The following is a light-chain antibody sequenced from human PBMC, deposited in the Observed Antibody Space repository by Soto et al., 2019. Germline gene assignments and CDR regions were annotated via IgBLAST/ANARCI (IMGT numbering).Light chain of an antibody. Sequence: QSVLTQPASVSGSPGQSITISCTGTSSDVGGYNYVSWYQQHPGKAPKFMIYDVSNRPSGVSNRFSGSKSGNTASLTISGLQAEDEADYYCSSYTSSSTLVFGGGTKLT. CDR1: SSDVGGYNY. J-gene: IGLJ2*01. V-gene: IGLV2-14*01. CDR2: DVS. CDR3: SSYTSSSTLV.